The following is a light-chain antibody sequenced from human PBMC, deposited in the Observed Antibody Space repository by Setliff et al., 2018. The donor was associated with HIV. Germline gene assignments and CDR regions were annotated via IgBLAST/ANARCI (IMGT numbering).Light chain of an antibody. CDR3: CSYGSSGTFV. Sequence: ALAQPASVSGSPGQSSTISCTGTRSDIGTYDLVSWYRQYPGKAPKLIIYEVNRRPAGVSDRLSGSKSGNTASLTISGLRAEDEATYYCCSYGSSGTFVFGTGTKVTVL. J-gene: IGLJ1*01. V-gene: IGLV2-23*02. CDR1: RSDIGTYDL. CDR2: EVN.